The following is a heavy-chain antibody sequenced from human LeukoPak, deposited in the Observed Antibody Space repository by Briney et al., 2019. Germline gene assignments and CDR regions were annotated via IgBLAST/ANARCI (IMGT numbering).Heavy chain of an antibody. CDR2: ISTSGSTT. D-gene: IGHD1-26*01. Sequence: GGSLRLSCAASGFTFSNYEMNWVRQAPGKGLEWVSYISTSGSTTYYADSVKGRFTISRDNAKNSLYLQMSSLRPEDTAVYYCARKGAPGRLGVPRAENWFDPWGQGTLVTVSS. CDR1: GFTFSNYE. J-gene: IGHJ5*02. CDR3: ARKGAPGRLGVPRAENWFDP. V-gene: IGHV3-48*03.